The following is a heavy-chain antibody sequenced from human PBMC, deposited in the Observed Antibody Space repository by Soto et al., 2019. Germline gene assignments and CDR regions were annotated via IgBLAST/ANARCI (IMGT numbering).Heavy chain of an antibody. Sequence: PSQTLSLTCAISGDSVSSNRAAWNWIRQYPSRGLEWLGRTYYRSKWYNDYAVSVKSRITINPDTSKNQFSLQLNSVTPEDTAVYYCARLYGDPHENWFDPWGQGTLVTVSS. CDR1: GDSVSSNRAA. J-gene: IGHJ5*02. D-gene: IGHD4-17*01. CDR2: TYYRSKWYN. V-gene: IGHV6-1*01. CDR3: ARLYGDPHENWFDP.